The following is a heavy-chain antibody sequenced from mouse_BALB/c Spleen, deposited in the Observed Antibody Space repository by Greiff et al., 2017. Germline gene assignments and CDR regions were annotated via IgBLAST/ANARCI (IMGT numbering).Heavy chain of an antibody. Sequence: EVQLQQSGPELVKPGASVKMSCKASGYTFTSYVMHWVKQKPGQGLEWIGYINPYNDGTKYNEKFKGKATLTSDKSSSTAYMELSSLTSEDSAVYYCARGDGYGNLYYYAMDYWGQGTSVTVSS. CDR3: ARGDGYGNLYYYAMDY. J-gene: IGHJ4*01. V-gene: IGHV1-14*01. D-gene: IGHD2-1*01. CDR1: GYTFTSYV. CDR2: INPYNDGT.